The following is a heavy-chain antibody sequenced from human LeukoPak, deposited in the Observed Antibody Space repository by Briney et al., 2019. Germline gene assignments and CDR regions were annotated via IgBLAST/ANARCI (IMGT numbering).Heavy chain of an antibody. Sequence: GGSLRLSCAASGFTFSSYVMSWVRQAPGKGLEWVSGISGSGGSAYYADSVKGRFTISRDNSKNTLYLQMNSLRAEVTAVYYCARCLYYYDSSGYPYYYGMDVWGQGTTVTVSS. J-gene: IGHJ6*02. CDR1: GFTFSSYV. CDR3: ARCLYYYDSSGYPYYYGMDV. V-gene: IGHV3-23*01. D-gene: IGHD3-22*01. CDR2: ISGSGGSA.